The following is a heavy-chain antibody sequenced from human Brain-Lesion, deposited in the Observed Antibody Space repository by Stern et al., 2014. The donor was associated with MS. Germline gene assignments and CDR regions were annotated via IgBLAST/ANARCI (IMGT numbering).Heavy chain of an antibody. CDR2: INHSGRI. CDR1: GGSFSGYY. J-gene: IGHJ4*02. D-gene: IGHD2-21*01. V-gene: IGHV4-34*01. CDR3: ARDVGGAFDY. Sequence: QVQLQQWGAGLLKPSETLSLTCGVYGGSFSGYYWTWIRQPPGKGLEWIGEINHSGRINYNPSLQRRVTMSVETSQPPLSLRPHSATAADTAVYYCARDVGGAFDYWGQGTLVTVSS.